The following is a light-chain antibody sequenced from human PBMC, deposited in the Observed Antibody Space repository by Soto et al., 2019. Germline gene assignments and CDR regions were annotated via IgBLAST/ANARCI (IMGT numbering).Light chain of an antibody. Sequence: DIQMTQSPSSLSASVGDRVTITCRASQSISSYLNWYQQKPGKAPKLLIYAASSLQSGVPLRFSGSGSGTDFTLTISSLQPDDFATYYCQQYNSYSSFGPGTKVDIK. CDR1: QSISSY. CDR2: AAS. V-gene: IGKV1-39*01. CDR3: QQYNSYSS. J-gene: IGKJ3*01.